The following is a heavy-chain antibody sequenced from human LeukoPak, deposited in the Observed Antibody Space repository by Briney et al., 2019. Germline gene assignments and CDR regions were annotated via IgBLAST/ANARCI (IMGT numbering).Heavy chain of an antibody. V-gene: IGHV3-30*04. CDR3: ARRAGRWLQLHLDY. J-gene: IGHJ4*02. D-gene: IGHD5-24*01. CDR1: GFTFSSYA. CDR2: ISYDGSNK. Sequence: GGSLRLSCAASGFTFSSYAMHWVRQAPGKGLEWVAVISYDGSNKYYADSVKGRFTISRDNSKNTPYLQMNSLRAEDTAVYYCARRAGRWLQLHLDYWGQGTLVTVSS.